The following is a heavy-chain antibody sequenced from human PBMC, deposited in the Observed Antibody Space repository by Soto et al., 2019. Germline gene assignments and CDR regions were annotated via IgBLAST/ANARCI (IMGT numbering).Heavy chain of an antibody. CDR3: ARDEYYDILTGPKALYYYGMDV. CDR1: GFTFSSYI. J-gene: IGHJ6*02. Sequence: GGSLRLSCAASGFTFSSYIMNWVRQAPGKGLEWVSSISSSSSYIYYADSVKGRFTISRDNAKNSLYLQMNSLRAEDTAVYYCARDEYYDILTGPKALYYYGMDVWGQGTTVTVSS. D-gene: IGHD3-9*01. V-gene: IGHV3-21*01. CDR2: ISSSSSYI.